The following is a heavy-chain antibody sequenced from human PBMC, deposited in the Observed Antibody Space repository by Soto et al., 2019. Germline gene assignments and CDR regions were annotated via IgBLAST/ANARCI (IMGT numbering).Heavy chain of an antibody. V-gene: IGHV3-23*01. Sequence: PAGSLRLSCVASGFTFSTFAMTWVRQTPGKGLEWVATVGDDGFRTNVADSVKGRFIISRDNSKDTLSLEMSSLRVEDTGIYYCATTFRSSCEHWGQGARATVSS. CDR2: VGDDGFRT. CDR3: ATTFRSSCEH. CDR1: GFTFSTFA. D-gene: IGHD3-16*01. J-gene: IGHJ4*02.